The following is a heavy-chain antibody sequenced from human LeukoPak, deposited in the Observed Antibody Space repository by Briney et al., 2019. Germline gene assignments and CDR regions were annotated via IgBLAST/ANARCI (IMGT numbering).Heavy chain of an antibody. CDR3: ARLGRAYYYYYYMDV. Sequence: GGSLRLSCAGSGFTLSDYTMNWVRQAPGKGLEWISSISSSSSYIYYADSVKGRFTISRDNAKNSLYLQMSSLRAEDTAVYYCARLGRAYYYYYYMDVWGKGTTVTVSS. J-gene: IGHJ6*03. V-gene: IGHV3-21*01. CDR2: ISSSSSYI. CDR1: GFTLSDYT.